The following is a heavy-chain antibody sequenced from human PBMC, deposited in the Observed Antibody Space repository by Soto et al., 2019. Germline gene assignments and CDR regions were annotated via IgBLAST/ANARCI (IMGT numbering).Heavy chain of an antibody. D-gene: IGHD3-22*01. CDR3: ARQSYDSSGYYLMAHHFDY. V-gene: IGHV4-39*01. CDR1: GGSVSSSDYY. CDR2: IYHSGAA. J-gene: IGHJ4*01. Sequence: PSETLSLTCTVSGGSVSSSDYYWGWVRQPPGKGLEWIGSIYHSGAAYYNPSLKSRLTISIDTSKNQVSLNLTSMSAADTAMYYCARQSYDSSGYYLMAHHFDYWGHGTLVTVSS.